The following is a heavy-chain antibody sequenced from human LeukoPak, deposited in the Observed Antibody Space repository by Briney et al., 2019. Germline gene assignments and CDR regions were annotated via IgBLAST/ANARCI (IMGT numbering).Heavy chain of an antibody. Sequence: SVKVSCKASGGTFSCYAISWVRQAPGQGLEWMGRIIPIFGTANYAQKFQGRVTITTDESTSTAYMELSSLRSEDTAVYYCARDGYCTNGVCYPRSDPRGQGTLVTVSS. CDR2: IIPIFGTA. J-gene: IGHJ5*02. V-gene: IGHV1-69*05. CDR1: GGTFSCYA. CDR3: ARDGYCTNGVCYPRSDP. D-gene: IGHD2-8*01.